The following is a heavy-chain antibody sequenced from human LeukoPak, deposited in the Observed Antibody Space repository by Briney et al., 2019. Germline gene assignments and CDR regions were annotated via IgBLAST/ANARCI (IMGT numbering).Heavy chain of an antibody. CDR2: IYPGDSDT. D-gene: IGHD6-13*01. V-gene: IGHV5-51*01. J-gene: IGHJ3*02. Sequence: GESLKISCKGSGYIFTNYWIGWVRQMPGEGLEWMGIIYPGDSDTTYNPPFRGQVTISADKSINTAYLQWSSLKASDTAMYYCARHLIAASTTDRSPFDIWGQGTMVTVSS. CDR3: ARHLIAASTTDRSPFDI. CDR1: GYIFTNYW.